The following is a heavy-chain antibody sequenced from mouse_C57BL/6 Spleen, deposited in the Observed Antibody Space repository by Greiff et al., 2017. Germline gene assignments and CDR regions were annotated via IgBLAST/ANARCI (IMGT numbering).Heavy chain of an antibody. CDR3: AISDYLFAY. CDR1: GYTFTSYW. V-gene: IGHV1-61*01. Sequence: VQLQQPGAELVRPGSSVKLSCKASGYTFTSYWMDWVKQRPGQGLEWIGNIYPSDSETHYNQKFKDKATLTVDKSSSTAYMQLSRLTSEDSAVYYCAISDYLFAYWGQGTLVTVSA. CDR2: IYPSDSET. J-gene: IGHJ3*01. D-gene: IGHD2-4*01.